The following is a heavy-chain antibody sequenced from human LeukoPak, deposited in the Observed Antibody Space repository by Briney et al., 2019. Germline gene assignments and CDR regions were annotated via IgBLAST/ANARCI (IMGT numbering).Heavy chain of an antibody. CDR3: ARDHGGSYQFDY. Sequence: PGGSLRLSCAASGFTFRSYAMHWVRQAPGKGLEWVAVISYDGSKKYYADSVKGRFTISRDNSKNTLYLQMNSLRADDTAVYYCARDHGGSYQFDYWGQGTLVTVSS. D-gene: IGHD1-26*01. CDR1: GFTFRSYA. CDR2: ISYDGSKK. J-gene: IGHJ4*02. V-gene: IGHV3-30-3*01.